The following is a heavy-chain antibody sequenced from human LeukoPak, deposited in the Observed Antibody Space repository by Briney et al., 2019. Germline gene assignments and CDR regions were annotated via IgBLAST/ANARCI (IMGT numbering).Heavy chain of an antibody. Sequence: SVKVSCKASGGTFSSNAIRWVRQAPGQGLEWMGGIIPIFGTANYAQKFQGRVTITTDESTSTAYMELSSLRSEDTAVYYCARDSGREMATIGLFDYWGQGTLVTVSS. V-gene: IGHV1-69*05. CDR2: IIPIFGTA. J-gene: IGHJ4*02. CDR1: GGTFSSNA. CDR3: ARDSGREMATIGLFDY. D-gene: IGHD5-24*01.